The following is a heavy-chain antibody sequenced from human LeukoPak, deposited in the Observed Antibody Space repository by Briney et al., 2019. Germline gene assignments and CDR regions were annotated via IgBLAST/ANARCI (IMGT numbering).Heavy chain of an antibody. Sequence: SETLSLTCIVSGGSTSGGNYYWGWIRRPPGKGLGWIGGISSSGNTYYNPSLKSRITISIDTSKNHFSLKLSSVTAADTAVYYCARLGAGPTYYDFWSGYSSFYFDYWGQGTLVTVSS. V-gene: IGHV4-39*02. CDR3: ARLGAGPTYYDFWSGYSSFYFDY. CDR1: GGSTSGGNYY. CDR2: ISSSGNT. D-gene: IGHD3-3*01. J-gene: IGHJ4*02.